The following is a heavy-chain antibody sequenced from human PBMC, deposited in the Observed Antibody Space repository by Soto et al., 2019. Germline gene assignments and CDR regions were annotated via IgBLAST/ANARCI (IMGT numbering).Heavy chain of an antibody. D-gene: IGHD5-12*01. V-gene: IGHV4-34*01. CDR1: GGSFSGYY. Sequence: SETLSLTCAVYGGSFSGYYWSWIRQPPGKGLEWIGEINHSGSTNYNPALKSRVTISVDTSKNQLSLKLSSVTAADTAVYYCARGPDIVATIIGNWFDPWGQGTLVTVSS. CDR2: INHSGST. CDR3: ARGPDIVATIIGNWFDP. J-gene: IGHJ5*02.